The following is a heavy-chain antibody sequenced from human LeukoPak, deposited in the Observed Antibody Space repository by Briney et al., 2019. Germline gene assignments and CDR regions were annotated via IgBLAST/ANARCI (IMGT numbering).Heavy chain of an antibody. CDR1: GGSISSSSYY. CDR3: ARLAISTFWSGYGSYYYYGMDV. J-gene: IGHJ6*02. Sequence: SSETLSLTCTDSGGSISSSSYYWGWIRQPPGKGLERIGSIYSSGSTYYNPSLKSRVTISVDTSKNQFSLKLSSVTAADTAVYYCARLAISTFWSGYGSYYYYGMDVWGQGTTVTVSS. V-gene: IGHV4-39*01. CDR2: IYSSGST. D-gene: IGHD3-3*01.